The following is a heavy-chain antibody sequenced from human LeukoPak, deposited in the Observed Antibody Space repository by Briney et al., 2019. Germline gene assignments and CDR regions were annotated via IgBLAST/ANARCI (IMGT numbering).Heavy chain of an antibody. Sequence: GSSVKVSCKASGGTFSSYAISWVRQAPGQGLEWMGGIIPIFGTANYAQKFQGRVTITADESTSTAYMELSSLRSEDTAVYYCARGASLGSSGYYSPFDYWGQGTLVTVSS. J-gene: IGHJ4*02. V-gene: IGHV1-69*01. CDR3: ARGASLGSSGYYSPFDY. CDR1: GGTFSSYA. CDR2: IIPIFGTA. D-gene: IGHD3-22*01.